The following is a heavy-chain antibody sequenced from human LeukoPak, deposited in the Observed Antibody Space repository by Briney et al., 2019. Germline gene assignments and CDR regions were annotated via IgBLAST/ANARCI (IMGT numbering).Heavy chain of an antibody. Sequence: SVKVSCKASGGTFSSYAISWVRQAPGQGLEWMGRIIPILGIANYAQKFQGRVTITADKSTSTAYMEQSSLRSEDTAVYYCARGDGYNYSFDYWGQGTLVTVSS. V-gene: IGHV1-69*04. CDR1: GGTFSSYA. D-gene: IGHD5-12*01. CDR3: ARGDGYNYSFDY. J-gene: IGHJ4*02. CDR2: IIPILGIA.